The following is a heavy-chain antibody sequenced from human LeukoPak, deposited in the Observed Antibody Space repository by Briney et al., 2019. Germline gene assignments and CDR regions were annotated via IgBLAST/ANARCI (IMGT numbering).Heavy chain of an antibody. Sequence: SETLSLTCTVSGGSISSYYWSWIRQPPGKGLEWIEYIYYSGSTNYNPSLKSRVTISVDTSKNQFSLKLSSVTAADTAVYYCARYSSGWYFDYWGQGTLVTVSS. CDR3: ARYSSGWYFDY. CDR1: GGSISSYY. D-gene: IGHD6-19*01. CDR2: IYYSGST. J-gene: IGHJ4*02. V-gene: IGHV4-59*08.